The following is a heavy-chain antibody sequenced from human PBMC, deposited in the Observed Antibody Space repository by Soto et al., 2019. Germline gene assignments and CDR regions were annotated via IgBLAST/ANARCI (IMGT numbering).Heavy chain of an antibody. J-gene: IGHJ6*02. CDR2: IIPIFGTA. CDR3: ASRNKGAGYDFWSGYYRKDYYYGMDV. Sequence: SVKVSCKASGGTFSSYAISWVRQAPGQGLEWMGGIIPIFGTANYAQKFQGRVTITADESTSTAYMELSSLRSEDTAVYYCASRNKGAGYDFWSGYYRKDYYYGMDVWGQGTTVTVSS. CDR1: GGTFSSYA. D-gene: IGHD3-3*01. V-gene: IGHV1-69*13.